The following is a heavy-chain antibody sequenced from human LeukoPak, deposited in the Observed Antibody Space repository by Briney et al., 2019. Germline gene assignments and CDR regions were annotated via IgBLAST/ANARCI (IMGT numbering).Heavy chain of an antibody. CDR3: AVELVHSHFDY. D-gene: IGHD1/OR15-1a*01. Sequence: SETLSLTCTVSGGSISSGGYYWSWVRQPPGKGLEWIGEIYHSGSTNYNPSLKSRVTISVDKSKNQFSLKLSSVTAADTAVYYCAVELVHSHFDYWGQGTLVTVSS. CDR2: IYHSGST. J-gene: IGHJ4*02. CDR1: GGSISSGGYY. V-gene: IGHV4-39*07.